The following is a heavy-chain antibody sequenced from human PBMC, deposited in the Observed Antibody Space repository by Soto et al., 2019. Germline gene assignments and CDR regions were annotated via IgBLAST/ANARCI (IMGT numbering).Heavy chain of an antibody. CDR3: AKTRDGYYDTFDI. J-gene: IGHJ3*02. CDR2: ISSSGSST. V-gene: IGHV3-23*01. D-gene: IGHD1-26*01. CDR1: GFTFSSFA. Sequence: EVQLLESGGDLVQPGGSLRLSCAASGFTFSSFAMSWVRQAPGKGLEWVSTISSSGSSTYNADSVKGRFTISRENSKTTLFLQMNSLRVEDTALYYCAKTRDGYYDTFDIWCQGTMVTVSS.